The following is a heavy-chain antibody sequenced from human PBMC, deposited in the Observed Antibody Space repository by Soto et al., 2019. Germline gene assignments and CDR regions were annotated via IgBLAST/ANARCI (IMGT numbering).Heavy chain of an antibody. Sequence: QLQLQESGPGLVKPSETLSLTCTVSGGSISSSSYYWGWIRQPPGKGLEWIGSIYYSGSTYYNPSLKSRVTMAVDTSKNQFSLKLSSVTAADTAVYYCANYGSGSPHAFDIWGQGTMVTVSS. J-gene: IGHJ3*02. V-gene: IGHV4-39*01. CDR1: GGSISSSSYY. CDR3: ANYGSGSPHAFDI. CDR2: IYYSGST. D-gene: IGHD3-10*01.